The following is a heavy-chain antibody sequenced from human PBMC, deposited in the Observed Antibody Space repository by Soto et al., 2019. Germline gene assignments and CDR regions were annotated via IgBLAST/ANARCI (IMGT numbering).Heavy chain of an antibody. CDR1: GYTFTSYY. J-gene: IGHJ3*02. CDR3: ARVTAAELTDAFDI. V-gene: IGHV1-46*04. D-gene: IGHD6-13*01. CDR2: INTSGGST. Sequence: QVQLVQSGAEVKKPGASVKVSCKASGYTFTSYYMHWVRQAPGQGLEWMGIINTSGGSTSYAQKLKEEVPMTMDTSPSTDYLDLSSLRSEDTAVYYCARVTAAELTDAFDIWGQVTIVTVSS.